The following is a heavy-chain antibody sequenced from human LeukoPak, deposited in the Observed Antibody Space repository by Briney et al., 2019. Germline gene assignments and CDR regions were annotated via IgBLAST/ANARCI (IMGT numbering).Heavy chain of an antibody. Sequence: SETLSLTCAVYGESFSGYYWSWIRQPPGKGLQWIGEINHSGSTNYNPSLKSRVTISVDTSKNQFSLKLSSVTAADTAVYYCATDTLAYCGGDCYRPLDYWGQGTLVTVSS. CDR2: INHSGST. J-gene: IGHJ4*02. CDR1: GESFSGYY. D-gene: IGHD2-21*02. V-gene: IGHV4-34*01. CDR3: ATDTLAYCGGDCYRPLDY.